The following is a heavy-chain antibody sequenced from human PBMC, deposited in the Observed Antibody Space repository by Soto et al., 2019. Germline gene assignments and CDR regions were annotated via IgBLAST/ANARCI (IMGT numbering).Heavy chain of an antibody. CDR2: INPNSGGT. D-gene: IGHD2-15*01. V-gene: IGHV1-2*04. CDR3: ARANLGYCSGGSCYGFDYYYGMDV. CDR1: GYTFTGYY. J-gene: IGHJ6*02. Sequence: GASVKVSCKASGYTFTGYYMHWVRQAPGQGLEWMGWINPNSGGTNYAQEFQGWVTMTRDTSISTAYMELSRLRSDDTAVYYCARANLGYCSGGSCYGFDYYYGMDVWGQGTTVTVSS.